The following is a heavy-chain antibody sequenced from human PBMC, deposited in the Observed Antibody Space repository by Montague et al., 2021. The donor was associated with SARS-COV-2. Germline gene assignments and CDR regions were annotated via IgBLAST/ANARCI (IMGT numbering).Heavy chain of an antibody. CDR3: ARGSSSRVMVRGKLQY. J-gene: IGHJ4*02. D-gene: IGHD3-10*01. V-gene: IGHV4-34*01. CDR2: INHSGST. Sequence: SETRSLTCAVYGGSLSGYYWSWIRQSLGKGLEWIGEINHSGSTNYNPSXXSRVTISVDTSKKQFSLKLSSVTAADTAVYYCARGSSSRVMVRGKLQYWGQGALVIVSS. CDR1: GGSLSGYY.